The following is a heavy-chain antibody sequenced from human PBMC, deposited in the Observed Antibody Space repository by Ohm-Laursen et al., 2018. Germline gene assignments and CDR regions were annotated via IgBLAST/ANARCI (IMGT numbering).Heavy chain of an antibody. Sequence: ESLRISCKGSGYSFTSYWIGWVRQMPGKGLEWMGITYPDDSDTRYSPSFQGQVTISADKSITTAYLQWSSLKASDTAMYYCARRTYAVADPFDYWGQGTLVTVSS. V-gene: IGHV5-51*01. CDR2: TYPDDSDT. D-gene: IGHD6-19*01. CDR3: ARRTYAVADPFDY. J-gene: IGHJ4*02. CDR1: GYSFTSYW.